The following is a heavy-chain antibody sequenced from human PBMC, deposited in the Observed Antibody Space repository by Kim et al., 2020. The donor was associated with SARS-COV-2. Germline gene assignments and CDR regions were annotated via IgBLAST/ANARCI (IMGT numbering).Heavy chain of an antibody. CDR1: GFTFSSYA. J-gene: IGHJ4*02. CDR3: AKDGEGALLYYYDISGYYNDY. D-gene: IGHD3-22*01. Sequence: GGSLRLSCAASGFTFSSYAMSWVRQAPGKGLEWVSAISGSGGSTYYADSVKGRFTISRDNSKNTLYLQMNSLRAEDTAVYYCAKDGEGALLYYYDISGYYNDYWGQGTLVTVSS. CDR2: ISGSGGST. V-gene: IGHV3-23*01.